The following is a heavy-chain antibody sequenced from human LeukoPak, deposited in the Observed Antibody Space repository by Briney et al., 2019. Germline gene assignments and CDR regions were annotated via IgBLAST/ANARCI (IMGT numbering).Heavy chain of an antibody. CDR1: GFTFSSYA. Sequence: GGSLRLSCAASGFTFSSYAMHWVRQAPGKGLVWVSRINSDGSSTSYADSVKGRFTISRDNAKNTLYLQMNSLRAEDTAVYYCAGDGGSGSYGRHYYYMDVWGKGTTVIVSS. D-gene: IGHD3-10*01. J-gene: IGHJ6*03. CDR2: INSDGSST. CDR3: AGDGGSGSYGRHYYYMDV. V-gene: IGHV3-74*01.